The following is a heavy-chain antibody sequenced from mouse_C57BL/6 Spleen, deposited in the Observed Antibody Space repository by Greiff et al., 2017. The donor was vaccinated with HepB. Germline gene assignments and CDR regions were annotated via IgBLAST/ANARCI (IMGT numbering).Heavy chain of an antibody. V-gene: IGHV2-6*03. J-gene: IGHJ3*01. CDR3: ARESLYGNYAWFAY. CDR2: IWSDGST. D-gene: IGHD2-1*01. Sequence: VKLQESGPGLVAPSQSLSITCTVSGFSLTSYGVHWVRQPPGKGLEWLVVIWSDGSTTYNSALKSRLSISKDNSKSQVFLKMNSLQTDDTAMYYCARESLYGNYAWFAYWGQGTLVTVSA. CDR1: GFSLTSYG.